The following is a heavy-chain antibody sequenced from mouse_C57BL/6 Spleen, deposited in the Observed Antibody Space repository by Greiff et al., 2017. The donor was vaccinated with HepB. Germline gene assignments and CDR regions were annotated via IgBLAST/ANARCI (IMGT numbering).Heavy chain of an antibody. J-gene: IGHJ2*01. D-gene: IGHD1-1*01. CDR1: GFTFSSYA. CDR2: ISSGGDYI. Sequence: EVQRVESGEGLVKPGGSLKLSCAASGFTFSSYAMSWVRQTPEKRLEWVAYISSGGDYIYYADTVKGRFTISRDNARNTLYLQMSSLKSEDTAMYYCTRDAYYGSSLYFDYWGQGTTLTVSS. CDR3: TRDAYYGSSLYFDY. V-gene: IGHV5-9-1*02.